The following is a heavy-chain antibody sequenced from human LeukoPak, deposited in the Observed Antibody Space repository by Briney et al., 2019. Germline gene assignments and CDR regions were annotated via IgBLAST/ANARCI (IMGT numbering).Heavy chain of an antibody. J-gene: IGHJ4*02. CDR2: IYYGGST. Sequence: SETLSLTCTVSGGSVSRNSDYWGWIRQPPGKGLEWIGSIYYGGSTYYNPSLKSRVTISVDTSKNQFSLMVSSVTVADTGVYYCARDLFGIPVGPGWGQGTLVTVSS. CDR3: ARDLFGIPVGPG. CDR1: GGSVSRNSDY. D-gene: IGHD3-16*01. V-gene: IGHV4-39*07.